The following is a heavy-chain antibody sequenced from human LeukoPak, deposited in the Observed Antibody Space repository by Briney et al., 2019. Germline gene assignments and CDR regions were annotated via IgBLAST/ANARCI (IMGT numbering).Heavy chain of an antibody. D-gene: IGHD2-2*01. CDR3: ARDLPAAVD. Sequence: KAGGSLRLSCAASGFSFSSYSMSWGRQAPGKGLEWVSFISRSSSDIYHADSVKGRFTISRDNAKNSLYLQMNSLRAEDTAVYYCARDLPAAVDWGQGTLVTVSS. CDR1: GFSFSSYS. J-gene: IGHJ4*02. V-gene: IGHV3-21*01. CDR2: ISRSSSDI.